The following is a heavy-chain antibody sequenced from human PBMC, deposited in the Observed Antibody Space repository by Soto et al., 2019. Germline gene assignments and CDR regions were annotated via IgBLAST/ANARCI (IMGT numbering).Heavy chain of an antibody. J-gene: IGHJ6*02. D-gene: IGHD1-1*01. V-gene: IGHV1-69*13. CDR1: GGTFSSYS. CDR2: IIPIFGTA. CDR3: ARGPWMSYYYGMDV. Sequence: SVNVSCKSSGGTFSSYSISWGREAPGQGLECIGGIIPIFGTANYAQKFQGRVTITADESTSTAYMELSSLRSEDTAVYYCARGPWMSYYYGMDVWGQGTTVTVSS.